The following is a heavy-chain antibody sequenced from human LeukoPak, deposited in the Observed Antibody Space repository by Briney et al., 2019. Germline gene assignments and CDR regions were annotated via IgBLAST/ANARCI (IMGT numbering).Heavy chain of an antibody. J-gene: IGHJ4*02. Sequence: SETLSLTCTVSGGSISSYYWSWIRHPPGKGLEWIGYIYTSGSTTYNPPLTSRVTISVDTSTNQCPLRLSSLTAADTPPYNCARSRRDLSCDYWGQGTLVTVSS. CDR2: IYTSGST. V-gene: IGHV4-4*08. D-gene: IGHD3/OR15-3a*01. CDR3: ARSRRDLSCDY. CDR1: GGSISSYY.